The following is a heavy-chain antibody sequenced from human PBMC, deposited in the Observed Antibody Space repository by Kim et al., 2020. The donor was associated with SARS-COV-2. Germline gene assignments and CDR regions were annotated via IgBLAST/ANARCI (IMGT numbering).Heavy chain of an antibody. CDR3: ARASVFYYGSGSYDNGMDV. D-gene: IGHD3-10*01. CDR1: GGTFSSYA. V-gene: IGHV1-69*13. Sequence: SVKVSCKASGGTFSSYAISWVRQAPGQGLEWMGGIIPIFGTANYAQKFQGRVTITADESTSTAYMELSSLRSEDTAVYYCARASVFYYGSGSYDNGMDVWGQGTTVTVSS. J-gene: IGHJ6*02. CDR2: IIPIFGTA.